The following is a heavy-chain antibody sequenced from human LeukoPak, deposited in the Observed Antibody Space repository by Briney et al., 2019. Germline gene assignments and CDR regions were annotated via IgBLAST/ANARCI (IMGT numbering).Heavy chain of an antibody. V-gene: IGHV1-69*05. CDR1: GGTFSGNG. J-gene: IGHJ5*02. Sequence: SVKVSCKASGGTFSGNGITWVRQAPGQGLEWMGGIIPIFGTTKYAQKFQGRVAITTDESTSTAYMELSSLRSDDTAVYYCARDYSGSYYGWFDPWGQGTLVTVSS. CDR2: IIPIFGTT. D-gene: IGHD1-26*01. CDR3: ARDYSGSYYGWFDP.